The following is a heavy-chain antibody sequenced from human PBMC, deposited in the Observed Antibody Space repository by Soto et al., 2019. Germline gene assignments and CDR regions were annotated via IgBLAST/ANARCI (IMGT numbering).Heavy chain of an antibody. V-gene: IGHV1-18*01. CDR2: ISAYNGNT. CDR1: GYTFTSYG. J-gene: IGHJ5*02. D-gene: IGHD6-6*01. Sequence: ASVKVSCKASGYTFTSYGISWVRQAPGQGLEWMGWISAYNGNTNYAQKLQGRVTMTRDTSTSTVYMELSSLRSEDTAVYYCARDSGLRAARRDSPNWFDPWGQGTLVTVSS. CDR3: ARDSGLRAARRDSPNWFDP.